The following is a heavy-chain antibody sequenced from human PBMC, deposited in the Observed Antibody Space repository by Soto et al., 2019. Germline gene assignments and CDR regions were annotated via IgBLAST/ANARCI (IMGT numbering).Heavy chain of an antibody. CDR1: GFTFSTYA. V-gene: IGHV3-23*01. Sequence: EVQLLESGGGLVQPGGSLRLSCAASGFTFSTYAMSWVRQAPGKGLEWVSAISGSGVSTYYADSVKGRFTISRDNSKNTLFLQMNSLRAEDTAVYYCATRRDASYYYYGMDVWGQGTTVTVSS. D-gene: IGHD2-2*01. CDR3: ATRRDASYYYYGMDV. J-gene: IGHJ6*02. CDR2: ISGSGVST.